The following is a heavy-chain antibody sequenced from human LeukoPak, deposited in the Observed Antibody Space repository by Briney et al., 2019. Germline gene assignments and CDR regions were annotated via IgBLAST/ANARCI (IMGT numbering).Heavy chain of an antibody. V-gene: IGHV3-9*01. J-gene: IGHJ4*02. CDR2: ISWNSGSI. CDR3: AKYSSGWSNPFDY. D-gene: IGHD6-19*01. CDR1: GFTFDDYA. Sequence: GRSLRLSCAASGFTFDDYAMHWVRQAPGKGLEWVSGISWNSGSIGYADSVKGRFTISRDNSKNTLYLQMNSLRAEDTAVYYCAKYSSGWSNPFDYWGQGTLVTVSS.